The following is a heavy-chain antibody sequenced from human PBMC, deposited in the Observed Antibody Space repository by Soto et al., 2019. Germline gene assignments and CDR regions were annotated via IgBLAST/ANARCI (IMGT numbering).Heavy chain of an antibody. CDR1: GGSISSGGYY. D-gene: IGHD3-22*01. Sequence: SETLSLTCTVSGGSISSGGYYWSWIRQHPGKGLEWIGYIYFSGSTYYNPSLKSRVTISVDTSKNQFSLKLSSVTAADTAVYYCASHTYYYDSSGYYFGAFDIWGQGTMVTVSS. CDR2: IYFSGST. CDR3: ASHTYYYDSSGYYFGAFDI. V-gene: IGHV4-31*03. J-gene: IGHJ3*02.